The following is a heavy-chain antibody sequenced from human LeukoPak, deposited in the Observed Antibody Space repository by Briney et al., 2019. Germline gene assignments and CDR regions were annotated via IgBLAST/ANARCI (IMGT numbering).Heavy chain of an antibody. CDR2: FDPEDGET. CDR3: ARVYDFWSGYFSYYYGMDV. V-gene: IGHV1-24*01. D-gene: IGHD3-3*01. J-gene: IGHJ6*02. CDR1: GYTLTELS. Sequence: ASVKVSCKVSGYTLTELSMHWVRQAPGKGLEWMGGFDPEDGETIYAQKFQGRVTITRDTSASTAYMELSSLRSEDTAVYYCARVYDFWSGYFSYYYGMDVWGQGTTVTVSS.